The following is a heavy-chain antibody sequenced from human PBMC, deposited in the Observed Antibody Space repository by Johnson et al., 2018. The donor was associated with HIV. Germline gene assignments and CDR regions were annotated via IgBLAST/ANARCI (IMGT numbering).Heavy chain of an antibody. J-gene: IGHJ3*02. CDR1: GFTFDDYA. CDR3: AKHPDAFDI. CDR2: ISYDGSNK. V-gene: IGHV3-30-3*02. Sequence: QEKLVESGGGVVQPGRSLRLSCAASGFTFDDYAMHWVRQTPGKGLEWVAVISYDGSNKYYADSVKGRFTISRDNSKNTLYLQMNSLRAEDTAVYYCAKHPDAFDIWGQGTMVTVSS.